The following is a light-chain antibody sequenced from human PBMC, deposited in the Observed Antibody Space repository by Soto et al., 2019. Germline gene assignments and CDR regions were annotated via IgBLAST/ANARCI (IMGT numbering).Light chain of an antibody. CDR2: WAS. CDR3: QQYYRTPRT. Sequence: DIVMTQSPDSLAVSLGERATINCKSSQSVLHSSNNKNYLAWYQQKAGQPPKLPIYWASTRESGVPDRFSGSGSGTDFTLTISSLQAEDVAVYYCQQYYRTPRTFGQGTKVEIK. J-gene: IGKJ1*01. V-gene: IGKV4-1*01. CDR1: QSVLHSSNNKNY.